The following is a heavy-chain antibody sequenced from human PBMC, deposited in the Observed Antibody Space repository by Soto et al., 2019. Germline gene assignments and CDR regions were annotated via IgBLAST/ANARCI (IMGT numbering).Heavy chain of an antibody. Sequence: SVEVSCKASGPTLSSYAISWVRQAPGQGPEWMGGIIPIIGTANYAQKFQGGVTITADESTSTAYLELSCLRSADKSGHYCGRVRPTAVLVPDPAGLDGYYYGMDVCRQ. CDR2: IIPIIGTA. J-gene: IGHJ6*01. D-gene: IGHD2-15*01. CDR3: GRVRPTAVLVPDPAGLDGYYYGMDV. CDR1: GPTLSSYA. V-gene: IGHV1-69*01.